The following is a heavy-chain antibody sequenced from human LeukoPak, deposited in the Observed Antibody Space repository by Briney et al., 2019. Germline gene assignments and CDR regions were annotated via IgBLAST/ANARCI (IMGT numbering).Heavy chain of an antibody. V-gene: IGHV3-66*01. J-gene: IGHJ4*02. CDR1: GFTVSSNY. CDR3: ARDQYSYAHAAH. Sequence: GGSLRLSCAASGFTVSSNYMSWVRRAPGKGLEWVSAIYSGGTTYYADSVKGRFTISRDNSKNTLHLQMNSLRAEDTAVYYCARDQYSYAHAAHWGQGTLVTVSS. D-gene: IGHD5-18*01. CDR2: IYSGGTT.